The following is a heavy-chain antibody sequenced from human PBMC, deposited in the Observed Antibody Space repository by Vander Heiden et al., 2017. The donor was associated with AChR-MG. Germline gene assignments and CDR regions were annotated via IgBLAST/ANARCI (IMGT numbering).Heavy chain of an antibody. CDR3: ARGQCRAVAGTQIDY. CDR2: IYYSGST. V-gene: IGHV4-31*03. J-gene: IGHJ4*02. Sequence: QVQLQESGPGLVKPSQTLSLTCTVSGGSISSGGYYGSWIRQHPGKGLEWIGYIYYSGSTYYNPSLKSRVTISVDTSKNQFSLKLSSVTAADTAVYYCARGQCRAVAGTQIDYWGQGTLVTVSS. CDR1: GGSISSGGYY. D-gene: IGHD6-19*01.